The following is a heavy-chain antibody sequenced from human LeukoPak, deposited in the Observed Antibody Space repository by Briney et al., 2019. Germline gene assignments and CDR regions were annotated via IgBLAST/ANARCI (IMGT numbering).Heavy chain of an antibody. V-gene: IGHV3-33*06. CDR1: GFTFSSYG. Sequence: GGSLRLSCAASGFTFSSYGMHWVRQAPGKGLEWVAVIWYDGSNKYYADSVKGRFTTSRDNSKNTLYLQMNSLRAEDTAVYYCAKDWEAAAPDYWGQGTLVTVSS. CDR2: IWYDGSNK. CDR3: AKDWEAAAPDY. J-gene: IGHJ4*02. D-gene: IGHD6-13*01.